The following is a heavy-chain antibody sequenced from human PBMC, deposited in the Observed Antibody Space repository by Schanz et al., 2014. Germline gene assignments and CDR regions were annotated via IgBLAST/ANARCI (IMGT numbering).Heavy chain of an antibody. D-gene: IGHD1-1*01. CDR3: ARDRRNADLDY. Sequence: EVQLLESGGGLVQPGGSLRLSCAASGFTFSSYAMTWVRQAPGMGLEWVSYISGSSRTIYYADSMKGRFTISRDNAKNSLYLEMNSLRAEDTALYYCARDRRNADLDYWGQGTLXTVSS. CDR2: ISGSSRTI. V-gene: IGHV3-48*01. CDR1: GFTFSSYA. J-gene: IGHJ4*02.